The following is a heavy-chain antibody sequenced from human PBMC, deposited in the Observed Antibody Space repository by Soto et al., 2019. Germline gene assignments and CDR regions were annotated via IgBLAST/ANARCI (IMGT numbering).Heavy chain of an antibody. Sequence: EVQLLESGGGLVQPGESLRLSCATSGFTFSSYAMNWVRQAPGKGLEWVSGISDSGDNTYYADTVKGRFTISRDNSMNTLSLQRNSLRADDTALYYCAKGAGSDSGRYWGQGTLVTVSS. CDR1: GFTFSSYA. CDR2: ISDSGDNT. D-gene: IGHD3-10*01. V-gene: IGHV3-23*01. J-gene: IGHJ4*02. CDR3: AKGAGSDSGRY.